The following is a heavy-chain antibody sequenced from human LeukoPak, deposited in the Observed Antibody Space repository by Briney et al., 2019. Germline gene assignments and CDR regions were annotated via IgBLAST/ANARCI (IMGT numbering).Heavy chain of an antibody. Sequence: PSETLSLTCAVFGGSSSGYYWSWIHQPLGKGLEWIAEINNSGGTNYNPSLKSRVTISVDTSNNQFSLKLSSVTAADTAVYYCAGSRVWANSSWYYWFDPWGQGTLVTVSS. V-gene: IGHV4-34*01. D-gene: IGHD6-13*01. CDR3: AGSRVWANSSWYYWFDP. J-gene: IGHJ5*02. CDR2: INNSGGT. CDR1: GGSSSGYY.